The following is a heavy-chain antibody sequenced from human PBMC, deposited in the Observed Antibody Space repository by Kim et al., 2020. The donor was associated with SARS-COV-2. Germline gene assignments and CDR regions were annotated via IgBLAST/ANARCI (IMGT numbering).Heavy chain of an antibody. J-gene: IGHJ6*02. CDR1: GFTFSGSA. Sequence: GGSLRLSCAASGFTFSGSAMHWVRQASGKGLEWVGRIRSKANSYATAYAASVKGRFTISRDDSKNTAYLQMNSLKTEDTAVYYCTSTFLYYYGSGRYPYYYYYGMDVWGQGTTVTFSS. CDR3: TSTFLYYYGSGRYPYYYYYGMDV. D-gene: IGHD3-10*01. V-gene: IGHV3-73*01. CDR2: IRSKANSYAT.